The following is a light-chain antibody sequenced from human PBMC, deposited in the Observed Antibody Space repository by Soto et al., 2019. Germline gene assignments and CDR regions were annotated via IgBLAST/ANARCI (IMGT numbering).Light chain of an antibody. CDR1: RDVSIND. Sequence: VVLTQSPATLSLSPGERATLSCRASRDVSINDLAWYQQKPGRTPTLLIYGASTRATGIPDRFSATGSGTEFTLTSSSVEPEDFAVYYCQQYGASPFTFGPGTKVEI. V-gene: IGKV3-20*01. J-gene: IGKJ3*01. CDR3: QQYGASPFT. CDR2: GAS.